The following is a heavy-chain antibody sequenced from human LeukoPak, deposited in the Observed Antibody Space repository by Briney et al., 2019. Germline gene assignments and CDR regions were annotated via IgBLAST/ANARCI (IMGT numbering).Heavy chain of an antibody. V-gene: IGHV3-48*04. Sequence: PGGSLRLSCAASGFTFSTYNMSWVRQAPGKGLEWLSYISTDSSSIYYADSVKGRFTISRDNAKNSLYLQMNSLRAEDTAVYYCARWYYYGSGSSRAFDIWGQGTMVTVSS. CDR1: GFTFSTYN. CDR3: ARWYYYGSGSSRAFDI. D-gene: IGHD3-10*01. CDR2: ISTDSSSI. J-gene: IGHJ3*02.